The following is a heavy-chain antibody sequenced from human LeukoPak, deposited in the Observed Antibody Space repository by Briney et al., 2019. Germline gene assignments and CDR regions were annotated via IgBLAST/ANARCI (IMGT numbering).Heavy chain of an antibody. Sequence: GGSLRLSCAASAFTFSSYSMNWVRQAPGKGLEWVSSISSSGSYIYYADSVKGRFTISRDNAKNSLYLQMNSLRAEDTAVYYCARDSGNYPYYFDYWGQGTLVTVSS. CDR2: ISSSGSYI. D-gene: IGHD1-26*01. CDR3: ARDSGNYPYYFDY. V-gene: IGHV3-21*04. CDR1: AFTFSSYS. J-gene: IGHJ4*02.